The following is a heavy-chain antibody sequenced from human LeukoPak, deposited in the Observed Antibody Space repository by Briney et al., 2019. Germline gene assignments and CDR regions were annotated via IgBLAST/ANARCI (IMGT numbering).Heavy chain of an antibody. V-gene: IGHV4-39*01. Sequence: SETHSLTCTVSGVSIGRSDDFWGWIRQPPGKGLEWIGNVYYIGTTYYNPSLKSRVTISVDTSKNQVSLKLSSVTAADTAVYYCARQFASGSYNYWGQGNPVTVSS. J-gene: IGHJ4*02. D-gene: IGHD3-10*01. CDR3: ARQFASGSYNY. CDR2: VYYIGTT. CDR1: GVSIGRSDDF.